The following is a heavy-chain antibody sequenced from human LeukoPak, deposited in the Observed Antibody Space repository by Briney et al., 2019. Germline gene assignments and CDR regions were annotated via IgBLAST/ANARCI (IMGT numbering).Heavy chain of an antibody. D-gene: IGHD6-19*01. V-gene: IGHV4-31*03. CDR3: ARDGSGWYNWFDP. Sequence: PSQTLSLTCTVSGGSISSGGYYWSWIRQHPGKGLEWIGYIYYSGSTYYNPSLKSRVTISVDTSKNQFSLKLSSVTAADTAVYYCARDGSGWYNWFDPWGQGTLVTVSS. J-gene: IGHJ5*02. CDR2: IYYSGST. CDR1: GGSISSGGYY.